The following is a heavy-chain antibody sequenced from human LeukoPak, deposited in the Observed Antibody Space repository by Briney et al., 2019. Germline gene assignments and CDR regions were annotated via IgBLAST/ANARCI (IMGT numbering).Heavy chain of an antibody. CDR1: GGSFSGYY. CDR3: ARGLFEKVDWYSSGYYVWFDP. D-gene: IGHD6-19*01. Sequence: KPSETLSLTCAVYGGSFSGYYWSWIRQPPGKGLEWIGEINHSGSTNYNPSLKSRVTISVDTSKNQFSLKLSSVTAADTAVYYCARGLFEKVDWYSSGYYVWFDPWGQGTLVTVSS. J-gene: IGHJ5*02. V-gene: IGHV4-34*01. CDR2: INHSGST.